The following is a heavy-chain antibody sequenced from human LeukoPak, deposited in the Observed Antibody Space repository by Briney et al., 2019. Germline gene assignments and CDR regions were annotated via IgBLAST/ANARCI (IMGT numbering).Heavy chain of an antibody. CDR1: GGSISSYF. J-gene: IGHJ3*02. Sequence: TSETLSLTCTVSGGSISSYFWSWIRQPPGKGLEWIGYIYYSGSTNYNPSLKSRVTISVDTSKNQFSLKLSSVTAADTAVYYCARVRVRGVIGDAFDIWGQGTMVTVSS. CDR2: IYYSGST. CDR3: ARVRVRGVIGDAFDI. V-gene: IGHV4-59*01. D-gene: IGHD3-10*01.